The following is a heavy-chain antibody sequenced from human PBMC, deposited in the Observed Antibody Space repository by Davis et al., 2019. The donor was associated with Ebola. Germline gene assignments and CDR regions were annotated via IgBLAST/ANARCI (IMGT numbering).Heavy chain of an antibody. CDR2: IYYSGST. CDR1: GYSISSGYY. J-gene: IGHJ3*02. CDR3: ARLRRDAFDI. V-gene: IGHV4-38-2*02. Sequence: MPSETLSLTCTVSGYSISSGYYWGWIRQPPGKGLEWIGSIYYSGSTYYNPSLKSRVTISVDTSKNQFSLKLSSVTAADTAVYYCARLRRDAFDIWGQGTMVTVSS.